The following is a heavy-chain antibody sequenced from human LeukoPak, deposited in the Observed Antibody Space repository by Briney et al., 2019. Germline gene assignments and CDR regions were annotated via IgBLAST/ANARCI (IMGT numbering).Heavy chain of an antibody. D-gene: IGHD1-26*01. V-gene: IGHV4-4*07. J-gene: IGHJ5*02. CDR1: GGSISSYY. CDR3: ARESAEWELLAVPHWFDP. CDR2: IYTSGST. Sequence: SETLSLTCTVSGGSISSYYWSWIRQPPGKGLEWIGRIYTSGSTNYNPSLKSRVTMSVDTSKNQFSLKLSSVTAADTAVYYCARESAEWELLAVPHWFDPWGQGTLVTVSS.